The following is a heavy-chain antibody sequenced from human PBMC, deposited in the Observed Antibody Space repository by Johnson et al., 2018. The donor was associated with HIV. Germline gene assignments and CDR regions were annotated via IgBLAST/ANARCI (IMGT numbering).Heavy chain of an antibody. V-gene: IGHV3-30-3*01. Sequence: VQLVESGGGVVHPGRSLRLSCAASGFTFSSYVMQWVRQAPGKGLEWVAFISYDGPNKYYADSVKGRFTISRDNPKNTLFLQMNSLRAEDTAVYYCARDPNMSKTLWFREADAFDIWGQGTMVTVSS. CDR2: ISYDGPNK. CDR3: ARDPNMSKTLWFREADAFDI. D-gene: IGHD3-10*01. J-gene: IGHJ3*02. CDR1: GFTFSSYV.